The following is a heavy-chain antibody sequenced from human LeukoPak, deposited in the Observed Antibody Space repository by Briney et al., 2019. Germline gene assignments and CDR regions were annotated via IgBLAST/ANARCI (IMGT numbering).Heavy chain of an antibody. V-gene: IGHV3-23*01. D-gene: IGHD3-22*01. CDR1: GFTFSSYA. CDR2: ISGGAGTT. J-gene: IGHJ3*02. CDR3: AKLSFVYYFDNSGYSHGAFDI. Sequence: GGSLRLSCAASGFTFSSYAMSWVRQAPGNGLEWVSGISGGAGTTSYADSVKGRFTISRDKSENTLYLQMSSLRAEDTAVYYCAKLSFVYYFDNSGYSHGAFDIWGQGTMVTVSS.